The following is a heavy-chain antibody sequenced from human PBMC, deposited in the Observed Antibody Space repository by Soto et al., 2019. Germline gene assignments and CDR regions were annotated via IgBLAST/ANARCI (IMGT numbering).Heavy chain of an antibody. V-gene: IGHV4-59*01. D-gene: IGHD5-12*01. Sequence: PSETLSLTCTVSGGSISSYYWSWIRQPPGKGLEWIGYIYYSRSTNYNPSLKSRVTISVDTSKNQFSLKLSSVTAADTAVYYCARIVATSKPSYYYYYYMDVWGKGTTVTVYS. CDR1: GGSISSYY. CDR2: IYYSRST. CDR3: ARIVATSKPSYYYYYYMDV. J-gene: IGHJ6*03.